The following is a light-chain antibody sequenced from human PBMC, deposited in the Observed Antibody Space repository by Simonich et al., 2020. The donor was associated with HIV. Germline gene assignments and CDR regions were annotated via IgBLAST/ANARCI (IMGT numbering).Light chain of an antibody. CDR1: SSNIVSKY. J-gene: IGLJ3*02. CDR3: AVWDDSLSGWM. Sequence: QSVLTQPPSASGTPGQRVTLSCSGSSSNIVSKYVYWYQQVPGTAPKLLIARNNPLPPAVPYRFSGSKSGTSASLPISGLRSEDEADYYCAVWDDSLSGWMFGGGTKLTVL. CDR2: RNN. V-gene: IGLV1-47*01.